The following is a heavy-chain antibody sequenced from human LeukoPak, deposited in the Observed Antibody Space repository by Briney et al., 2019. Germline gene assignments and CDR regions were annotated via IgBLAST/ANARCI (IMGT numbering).Heavy chain of an antibody. CDR2: ISGSGDRT. CDR3: AKDIAVVPAAIPGYFQH. D-gene: IGHD2-2*02. V-gene: IGHV3-23*01. J-gene: IGHJ1*01. CDR1: GFTFSRYA. Sequence: GGSLRLSCAASGFTFSRYAISWVRQAPGKGLEWVSAISGSGDRTYYTDSVKGRFTISRDNSKNTLYLQMNSLRAEDTAVYYCAKDIAVVPAAIPGYFQHWGQGTLVTVSS.